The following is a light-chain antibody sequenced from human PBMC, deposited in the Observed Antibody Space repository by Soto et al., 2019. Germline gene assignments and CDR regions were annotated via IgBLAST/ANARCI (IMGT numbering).Light chain of an antibody. CDR3: QQSYSTLSLT. J-gene: IGKJ5*01. CDR2: AAS. CDR1: QSISSY. Sequence: DIQMTQSPSSLSASVGDRVTITCRASQSISSYLNWYQQKPGKAPKLLIYAASSLQTGVPSRFSGSGSGTDFTLNISSLQPGDFATSYSQQSYSTLSLTFGQGARLEIK. V-gene: IGKV1-39*01.